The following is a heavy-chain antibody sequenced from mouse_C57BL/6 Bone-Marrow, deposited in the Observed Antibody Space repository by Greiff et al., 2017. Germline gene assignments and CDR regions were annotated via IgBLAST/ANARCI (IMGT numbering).Heavy chain of an antibody. Sequence: LQQSGGGLVQPGGSLKLSCAASGFTFSDYYMYWVRQTPEERLEWVAYISNGGGSTYYPDTVKGRFTISRDNAKNTLYLQMSRLKSEDTAMYYCANYDYDRYAMDYWGQGTSVTVSS. V-gene: IGHV5-12*01. D-gene: IGHD2-4*01. J-gene: IGHJ4*01. CDR3: ANYDYDRYAMDY. CDR2: ISNGGGST. CDR1: GFTFSDYY.